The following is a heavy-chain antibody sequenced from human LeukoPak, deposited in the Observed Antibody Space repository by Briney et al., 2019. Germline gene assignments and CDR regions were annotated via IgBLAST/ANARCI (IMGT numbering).Heavy chain of an antibody. CDR2: IYTSGST. V-gene: IGHV4-4*07. CDR3: ARDIAVAGTGTFDI. D-gene: IGHD6-19*01. CDR1: GGSISRYY. Sequence: SEALSLTCTVSGGSISRYYWSWIRQPAGKGLEWTGRIYTSGSTNYNPSLKSRVTTSVDTSKNHLSLKLSSVTAADTAVYYCARDIAVAGTGTFDIWGQGILVTVSS. J-gene: IGHJ3*02.